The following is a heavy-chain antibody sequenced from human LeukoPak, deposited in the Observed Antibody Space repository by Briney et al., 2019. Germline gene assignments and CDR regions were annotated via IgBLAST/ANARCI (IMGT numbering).Heavy chain of an antibody. CDR2: IKQDGSEK. CDR1: GFTFSSYW. V-gene: IGHV3-7*01. Sequence: PGGSLRLFCAASGFTFSSYWMSCVREAPGKGLEWVANIKQDGSEKYYVDSVKGRFTISRDNAKNSLYLKMNSLRAEDTAVYYCARDNTVTNDYWGQRTLVTVSS. CDR3: ARDNTVTNDY. J-gene: IGHJ4*02. D-gene: IGHD4-17*01.